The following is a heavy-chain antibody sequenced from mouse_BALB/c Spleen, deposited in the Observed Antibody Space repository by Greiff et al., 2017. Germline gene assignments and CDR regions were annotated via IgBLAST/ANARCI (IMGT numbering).Heavy chain of an antibody. Sequence: DVMLVESGGGLVQPGGSRKLSCAASGFTFSSFGMHWVRQAPEKGLEWVAYISSGSSTIYYADTVKGRFTISRDNPKNTLFLQMTSLRSEDTAMYYCARPYGNYAGFAYWGQGTLVTVSA. CDR2: ISSGSSTI. CDR3: ARPYGNYAGFAY. V-gene: IGHV5-17*02. CDR1: GFTFSSFG. J-gene: IGHJ3*01. D-gene: IGHD2-1*01.